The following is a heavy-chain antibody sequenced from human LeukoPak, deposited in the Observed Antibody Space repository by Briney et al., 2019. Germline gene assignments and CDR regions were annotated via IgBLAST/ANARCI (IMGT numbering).Heavy chain of an antibody. CDR2: IDESGST. J-gene: IGHJ4*02. V-gene: IGHV4-61*01. Sequence: SETLSLTCSVSGGSVSSGRYYWGWIGQPPGKGLEWIGYIDESGSTNYNPSHKSRITISVDTSTNQFSLKLSSVTAADTAVYYCARAPYYYDSSGYPEGPFDYWGQGTLVTVSS. CDR3: ARAPYYYDSSGYPEGPFDY. CDR1: GGSVSSGRYY. D-gene: IGHD3-22*01.